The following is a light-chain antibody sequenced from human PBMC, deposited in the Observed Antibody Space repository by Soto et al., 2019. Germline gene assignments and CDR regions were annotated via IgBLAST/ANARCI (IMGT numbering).Light chain of an antibody. CDR2: DVS. V-gene: IGLV2-8*01. J-gene: IGLJ1*01. Sequence: QSALTQPPSASGSPGQSVTISCTGTSSDVGGYNYVSWYQQHPGKAPKLMIDDVSQRPAGVPDRFSGSKSGNTASLTVSGLQAEDEADYYCSSYAGSNNLVFGTGTKVTVL. CDR1: SSDVGGYNY. CDR3: SSYAGSNNLV.